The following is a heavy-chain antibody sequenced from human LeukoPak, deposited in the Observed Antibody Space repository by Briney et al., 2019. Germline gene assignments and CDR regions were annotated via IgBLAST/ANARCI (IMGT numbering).Heavy chain of an antibody. D-gene: IGHD3-10*01. CDR2: ISAYNGNT. Sequence: ASVKVSCKASGYTFTGYYIHWVRQAPGQGLEWMGWISAYNGNTNYAQKLQGRVTMTTDTSTSTAYMELRSLRSDDTAVYYCARDMVRGTPLYFDYWGQGTLVTVSS. J-gene: IGHJ4*02. CDR1: GYTFTGYY. CDR3: ARDMVRGTPLYFDY. V-gene: IGHV1-18*04.